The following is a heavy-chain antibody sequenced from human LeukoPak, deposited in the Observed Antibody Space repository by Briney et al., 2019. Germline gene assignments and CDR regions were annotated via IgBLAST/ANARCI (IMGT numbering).Heavy chain of an antibody. CDR1: GGSFSGYY. D-gene: IGHD1-26*01. CDR3: ARGRSDLLTRPPYYYYYGMDV. J-gene: IGHJ6*02. CDR2: INHSGST. V-gene: IGHV4-34*01. Sequence: SETLSLTCAVYGGSFSGYYWSWLRQPPGKGLEWIGEINHSGSTNYNPSLKSRVTISVDTSKNQFSLKLSSVTAADTAVYYCARGRSDLLTRPPYYYYYGMDVWGQGTTVTVSS.